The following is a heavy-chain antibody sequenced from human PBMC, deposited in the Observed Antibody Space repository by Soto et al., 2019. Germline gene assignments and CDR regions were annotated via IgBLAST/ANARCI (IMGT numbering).Heavy chain of an antibody. V-gene: IGHV2-70*13. D-gene: IGHD2-2*01. CDR3: VRADCSSTGHSYGMDV. J-gene: IGHJ6*02. CDR2: IDWDDDK. Sequence: SGPTLVNPTQTLTLTCTFSGFSLSTSGMCVSWIRQPPGKALEWLALIDWDDDKYYSTSLKTRLTISKDTSKNQVVLTMTNMDPLDTVMFYCVRADCSSTGHSYGMDVWGQGTTVTVS. CDR1: GFSLSTSGMC.